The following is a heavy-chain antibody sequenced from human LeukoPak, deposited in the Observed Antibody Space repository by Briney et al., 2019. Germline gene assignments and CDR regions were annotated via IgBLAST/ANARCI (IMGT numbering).Heavy chain of an antibody. CDR2: IYYSGST. V-gene: IGHV4-39*01. D-gene: IGHD6-19*01. CDR1: GGSISSSSYY. J-gene: IGHJ4*02. Sequence: PSETLSLTCTVSGGSISSSSYYWGWIRQPPGKGLEWIGSIYYSGSTYYNPSLKSRVTISVDTSKNQFSLKLSSVTAADTAVYYCARHGGSGWSYWGQGTLVTVSS. CDR3: ARHGGSGWSY.